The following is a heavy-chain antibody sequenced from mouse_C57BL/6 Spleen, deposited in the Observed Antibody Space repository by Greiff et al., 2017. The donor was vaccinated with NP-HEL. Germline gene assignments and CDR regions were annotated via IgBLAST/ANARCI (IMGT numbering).Heavy chain of an antibody. CDR1: GYTFTNYW. CDR2: IYPGGGYT. V-gene: IGHV1-63*01. Sequence: VQLQESGAELVRPGTSVKMSCKASGYTFTNYWIGWAKQRPGHGLEWIGDIYPGGGYTNYNEKFKGKATLTADKSSSTAYMQFSSLTSEDSAIYYCAYYSNYPYAMDYWGQGTSVTVSS. D-gene: IGHD2-5*01. CDR3: AYYSNYPYAMDY. J-gene: IGHJ4*01.